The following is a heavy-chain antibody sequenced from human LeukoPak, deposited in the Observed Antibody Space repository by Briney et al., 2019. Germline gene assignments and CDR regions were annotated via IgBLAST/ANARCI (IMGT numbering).Heavy chain of an antibody. CDR1: GFSFANYG. CDR3: AKDRLPYSSGWFLPYFDY. J-gene: IGHJ4*02. CDR2: MSGSGSNT. D-gene: IGHD6-19*01. V-gene: IGHV3-23*01. Sequence: GGSLRLSCVASGFSFANYGMGWVRQAPGKGLEWVSLMSGSGSNTYYADSVKGRFTISRDNFKNTLYLEMNSLRAEDTALYYCAKDRLPYSSGWFLPYFDYWGQGTLVTVSS.